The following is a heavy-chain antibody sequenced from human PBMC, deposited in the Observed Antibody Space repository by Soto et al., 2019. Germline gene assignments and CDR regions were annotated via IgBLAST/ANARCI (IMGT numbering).Heavy chain of an antibody. CDR3: ARDRGIAAAGTSVLSDY. J-gene: IGHJ4*02. V-gene: IGHV3-33*01. Sequence: QVQLVESGGGVVQPGRSLRLSCAASGFTFSSYGMHWVRQAPGKGLEWVAVIWYDGSNKYYADSVKGRFTISRDNSKNTLCLQMNSLRAEDTAVYYCARDRGIAAAGTSVLSDYWGQGTLVTVSS. CDR1: GFTFSSYG. CDR2: IWYDGSNK. D-gene: IGHD6-13*01.